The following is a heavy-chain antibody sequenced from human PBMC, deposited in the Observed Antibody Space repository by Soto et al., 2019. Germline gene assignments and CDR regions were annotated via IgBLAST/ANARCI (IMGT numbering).Heavy chain of an antibody. CDR1: GFTFSSYG. V-gene: IGHV3-30*03. D-gene: IGHD3-22*01. J-gene: IGHJ4*02. CDR3: ALSYGDYYDSSGYDY. Sequence: QVQLVESGGGVVQPGRSLRLSCAASGFTFSSYGMHWVRQAPGKGLEWVAVISYDGSNKYYAEPVKGRFTISRDNSKNTLYLQMNSLRAEDTAVYYCALSYGDYYDSSGYDYWGQGTLVTVSS. CDR2: ISYDGSNK.